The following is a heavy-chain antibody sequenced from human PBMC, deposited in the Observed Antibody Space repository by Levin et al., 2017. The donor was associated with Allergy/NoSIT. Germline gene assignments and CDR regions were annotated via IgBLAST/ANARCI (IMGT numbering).Heavy chain of an antibody. J-gene: IGHJ3*02. Sequence: PGGSLRLSCAASGFTFSNYGMHWVRQAPGKGLEWVAVISYDGSNKYYADSVKGRFTISRDNSKNTLYLQMNSLRAEDTAVYYCAKGRQQLVGDDAFDIWGQGTMVTVSS. CDR1: GFTFSNYG. CDR3: AKGRQQLVGDDAFDI. V-gene: IGHV3-30*18. D-gene: IGHD6-13*01. CDR2: ISYDGSNK.